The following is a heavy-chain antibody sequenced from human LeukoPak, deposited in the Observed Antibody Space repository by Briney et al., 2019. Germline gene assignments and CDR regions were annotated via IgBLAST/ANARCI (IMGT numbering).Heavy chain of an antibody. CDR2: INHSGST. V-gene: IGHV4-34*01. D-gene: IGHD1-26*01. CDR3: ARTRVAVVGATAIVFDL. Sequence: SETLSLTCAVYGGSFSGYYWSWIRQPPGKGLEWIGEINHSGSTNYNPSLKSRVTISVDTSKNQFSLKLSSVTAADTTVYYCARTRVAVVGATAIVFDLWGRGTLVTVSS. J-gene: IGHJ2*01. CDR1: GGSFSGYY.